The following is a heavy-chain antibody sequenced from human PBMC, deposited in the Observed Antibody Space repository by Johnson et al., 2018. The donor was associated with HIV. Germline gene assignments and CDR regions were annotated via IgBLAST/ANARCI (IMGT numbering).Heavy chain of an antibody. Sequence: VQLVESGGGLVQPGGSLRLSCGASAFTFSSNDMKWVRQAPGKGLEWVSPISGSDHSTYYADSVRGRFTISRDNSKNTLYLQMNSLRAEDTAVYYCARENWGAFDIWGQGTMVTVSS. CDR2: ISGSDHST. D-gene: IGHD7-27*01. V-gene: IGHV3-23*04. J-gene: IGHJ3*02. CDR1: AFTFSSND. CDR3: ARENWGAFDI.